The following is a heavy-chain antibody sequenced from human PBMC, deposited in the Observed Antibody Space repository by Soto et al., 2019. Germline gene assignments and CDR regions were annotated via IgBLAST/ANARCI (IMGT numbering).Heavy chain of an antibody. Sequence: QVQLVESGGGVVQPGRSLRLSCAASGFTFSTYGMHWVRQAPGKGLEWVAVIWYDSSNEYYADSVKGRFTISRDNFKKTLYLQMNSLRAEDTAVYYCARDDIPGITVATYGMDVW. J-gene: IGHJ6*01. CDR3: ARDDIPGITVATYGMDV. CDR1: GFTFSTYG. D-gene: IGHD6-19*01. CDR2: IWYDSSNE. V-gene: IGHV3-33*01.